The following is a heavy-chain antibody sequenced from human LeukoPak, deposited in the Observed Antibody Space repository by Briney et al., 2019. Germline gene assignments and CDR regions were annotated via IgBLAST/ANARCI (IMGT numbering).Heavy chain of an antibody. CDR2: ISGSGGST. V-gene: IGHV3-23*01. CDR1: GFTFSNHA. CDR3: AKDLVYGTTVYPLDY. J-gene: IGHJ4*02. D-gene: IGHD4-17*01. Sequence: VQPGGSIRLSCAASGFTFSNHAMSWVRRAPGKGLEWVSAISGSGGSTYYADSVKGRFTISRDNSKNTLYLQMNSLRAEDTAVYYCAKDLVYGTTVYPLDYWGQGTLVTVSS.